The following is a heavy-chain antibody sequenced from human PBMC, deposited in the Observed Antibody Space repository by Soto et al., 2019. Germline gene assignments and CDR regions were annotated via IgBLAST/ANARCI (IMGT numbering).Heavy chain of an antibody. CDR2: INPISGDT. CDR1: GYIFTDHY. CDR3: ARVSSSPWGVDV. Sequence: QVQLVQSGAEVKKPGASVKVSCKASGYIFTDHYIHWVRQAPGQGLEWMGWINPISGDTDYAQKFQGRVIMTRDTSILTADLDLSRLKSDDTYVYYCARVSSSPWGVDVWGQGTTVTVSS. V-gene: IGHV1-2*02. J-gene: IGHJ6*02. D-gene: IGHD6-13*01.